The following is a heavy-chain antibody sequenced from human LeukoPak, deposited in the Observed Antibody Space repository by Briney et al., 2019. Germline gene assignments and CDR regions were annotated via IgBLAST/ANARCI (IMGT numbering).Heavy chain of an antibody. J-gene: IGHJ4*02. CDR2: IYSGGST. V-gene: IGHV3-66*01. D-gene: IGHD3-10*01. CDR3: ARGVKAPITMVRGIIDYFDL. CDR1: GFIVSSNY. Sequence: HPGGSLRLSCAASGFIVSSNYMSWVRQAPGKGLEWLSIIYSGGSTYYADSVKGRFTISRDNSKNTLYLQMNSLRAEDTAVYYCARGVKAPITMVRGIIDYFDLWGQGALVTVSS.